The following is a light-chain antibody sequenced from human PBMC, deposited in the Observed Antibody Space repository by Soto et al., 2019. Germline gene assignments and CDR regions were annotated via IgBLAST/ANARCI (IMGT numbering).Light chain of an antibody. J-gene: IGKJ5*01. CDR3: QKYSSVIT. CDR2: AAS. CDR1: QGICNF. Sequence: DIQMTQSPSSLSAYVGDRVTITCRASQGICNFLAWYQQKPGKVPKLLISAASTLQSGVPSRFSGSGSGTDFTLTITSLQPEDVATYYCQKYSSVITFGQGTRLEIK. V-gene: IGKV1-27*01.